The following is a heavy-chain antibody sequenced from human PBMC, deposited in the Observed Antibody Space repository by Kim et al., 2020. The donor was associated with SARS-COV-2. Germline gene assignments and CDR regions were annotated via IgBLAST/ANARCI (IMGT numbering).Heavy chain of an antibody. CDR3: ARSLFSHPGSCYKGHYYGMDV. D-gene: IGHD3-10*01. CDR2: IGTAGDT. J-gene: IGHJ6*02. V-gene: IGHV3-13*01. Sequence: GGSLRLSCAASGFTFSSYDMHWVRQATGKGLEWVSAIGTAGDTYYPGSVKGRFTISRENAKNSLYLQMNSLRAGDTAVYYCARSLFSHPGSCYKGHYYGMDVWGQGTPVTVSS. CDR1: GFTFSSYD.